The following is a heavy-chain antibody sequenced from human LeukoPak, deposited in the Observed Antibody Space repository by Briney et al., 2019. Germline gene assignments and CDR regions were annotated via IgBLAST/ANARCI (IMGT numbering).Heavy chain of an antibody. Sequence: SETLSLTCTVSGGSISYSSYYWGWIRQPPGKGLEWIGEINHSGSTNYNPSLKSRVTISVDTSKNQFSLKLSSVTAADTAVYYCARGVTQGVRGYDILTGYSYYYYMDVWGKGTTVTVSS. CDR2: INHSGST. V-gene: IGHV4-39*07. CDR1: GGSISYSSYY. J-gene: IGHJ6*03. D-gene: IGHD3-9*01. CDR3: ARGVTQGVRGYDILTGYSYYYYMDV.